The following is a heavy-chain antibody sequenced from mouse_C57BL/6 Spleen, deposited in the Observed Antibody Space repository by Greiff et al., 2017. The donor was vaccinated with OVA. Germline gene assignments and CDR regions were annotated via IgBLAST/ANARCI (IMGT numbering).Heavy chain of an antibody. J-gene: IGHJ4*01. Sequence: VQLQQSGAELVKPGASVKISCKASGYTFTDYYINWVKQRPGQGLEWIGNFGPGNGNTYYNEKFKGKATLTADKSSSTAYLQLSRLTSEDSAVYLCARCSYGYAMDYRGQGTSVTVAT. CDR2: FGPGNGNT. D-gene: IGHD1-1*01. V-gene: IGHV1-77*01. CDR3: ARCSYGYAMDY. CDR1: GYTFTDYY.